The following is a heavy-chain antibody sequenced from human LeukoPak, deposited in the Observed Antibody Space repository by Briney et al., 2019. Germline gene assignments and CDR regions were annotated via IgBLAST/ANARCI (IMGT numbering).Heavy chain of an antibody. V-gene: IGHV3-20*04. J-gene: IGHJ5*02. CDR2: INWNGGST. CDR1: GFTFDDYG. CDR3: AITGGGYSSTSYNWFDP. Sequence: GGSLRLSCAASGFTFDDYGMSWVRQAPGKGLEWVSGINWNGGSTGYADSVKGRFTISRDNAKNSLYLQMNSLRAEDTALYYCAITGGGYSSTSYNWFDPWGQGTLVIVSS. D-gene: IGHD6-13*01.